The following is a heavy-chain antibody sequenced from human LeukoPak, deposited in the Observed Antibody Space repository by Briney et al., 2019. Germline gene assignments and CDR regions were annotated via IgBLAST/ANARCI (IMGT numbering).Heavy chain of an antibody. D-gene: IGHD4/OR15-4a*01. CDR3: ARGLWS. Sequence: PSETLSLTCTVSGGSISNSGYSWGWIRQPPGKGLEWIGSIYYSGSTYYNPSLKSRVTISVDTSKNQFSLKLSSVTAADTAVYYCARGLWSWGQGTLVTVSS. J-gene: IGHJ5*02. CDR2: IYYSGST. CDR1: GGSISNSGYS. V-gene: IGHV4-39*01.